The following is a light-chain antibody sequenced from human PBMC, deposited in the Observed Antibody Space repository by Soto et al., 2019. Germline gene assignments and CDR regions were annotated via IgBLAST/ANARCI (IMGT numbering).Light chain of an antibody. J-gene: IGKJ1*01. CDR3: QQRSNWPVT. CDR1: QSVSSY. Sequence: EIVLTQSPATLSLSPGERATLSCRASQSVSSYLAWYQQKPGQAPRLLMYDASNRATGIPARFSGSGSGTDFTLTTSSLEPEDFAVYYCQQRSNWPVTFGQGTKVEIK. CDR2: DAS. V-gene: IGKV3-11*01.